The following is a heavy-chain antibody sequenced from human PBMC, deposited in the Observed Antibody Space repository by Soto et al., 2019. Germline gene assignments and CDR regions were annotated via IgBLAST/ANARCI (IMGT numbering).Heavy chain of an antibody. Sequence: EVQLLDSGGGLVQPGGSLRLSCAASGFTFNNYAMSWVRQAPGKGLEWVSGISNGGSSTYYADSVKGRFTISRDNSKSTLYLQMNSLRAEDTAVYYCAKSLLRPVEGNFDYWGQGTLVTVSS. CDR3: AKSLLRPVEGNFDY. CDR1: GFTFNNYA. J-gene: IGHJ4*02. V-gene: IGHV3-23*01. CDR2: ISNGGSST. D-gene: IGHD3-10*01.